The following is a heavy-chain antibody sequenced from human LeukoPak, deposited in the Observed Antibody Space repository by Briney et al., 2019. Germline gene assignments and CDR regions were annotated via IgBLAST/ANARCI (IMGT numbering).Heavy chain of an antibody. D-gene: IGHD3-22*01. V-gene: IGHV3-21*01. CDR3: ARDGAYYYDRSGPPFDY. CDR1: GFTFSSYS. Sequence: PGGTLRLSCAASGFTFSSYSMNWVRQAPGKGLEWVSSISSSSSYIYYADSVKGRFTISRDNAKNSLYLQMNSLRAEDTAVYYCARDGAYYYDRSGPPFDYWGQGTLVTVSS. CDR2: ISSSSSYI. J-gene: IGHJ4*02.